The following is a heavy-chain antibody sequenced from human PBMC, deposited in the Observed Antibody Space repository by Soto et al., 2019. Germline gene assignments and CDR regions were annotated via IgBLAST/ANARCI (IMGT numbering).Heavy chain of an antibody. V-gene: IGHV3-23*01. CDR3: AKDRRAGGNYGFYSDF. CDR2: SSATGAGT. J-gene: IGHJ4*02. D-gene: IGHD1-7*01. Sequence: GGSLRLSCSASGFTFSSYGMTWVRQAPGKGLEWVSFSSATGAGTYYADSVKGRFTISRDNSKNTLYLQMTSLRADDTAVYYCAKDRRAGGNYGFYSDFWGQGALVNVYS. CDR1: GFTFSSYG.